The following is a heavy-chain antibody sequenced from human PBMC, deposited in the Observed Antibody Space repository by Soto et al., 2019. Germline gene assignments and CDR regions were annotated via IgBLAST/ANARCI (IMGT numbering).Heavy chain of an antibody. J-gene: IGHJ4*02. CDR3: AKRSSSSTFDY. CDR1: GFTFSSYA. V-gene: IGHV3-23*01. CDR2: ISGSDDST. Sequence: EVKLLESGGGLVQPGESLRLSCAASGFTFSSYAMSWVRQAPGKGLEWVSVISGSDDSTYYADSVKGRFTISRDNSKNTPYLQMNSLRADDTAVYYCAKRSSSSTFDYWGQGTLVTVSS. D-gene: IGHD6-6*01.